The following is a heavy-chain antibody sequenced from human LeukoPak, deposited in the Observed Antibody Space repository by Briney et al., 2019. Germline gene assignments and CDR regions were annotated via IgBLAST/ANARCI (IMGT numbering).Heavy chain of an antibody. CDR1: GFTFSSYG. J-gene: IGHJ5*02. CDR3: ARGITIFGVVIRSTYNWFDP. CDR2: IRYDGSNK. D-gene: IGHD3-3*01. Sequence: PGGSLRLSCAASGFTFSSYGMHWVRQAPGKGLEWVAFIRYDGSNKYYADSVKGRFTISRDNAKNSLYLQMNSLRAEDTAVYHCARGITIFGVVIRSTYNWFDPWGQGTLVTVSS. V-gene: IGHV3-30*02.